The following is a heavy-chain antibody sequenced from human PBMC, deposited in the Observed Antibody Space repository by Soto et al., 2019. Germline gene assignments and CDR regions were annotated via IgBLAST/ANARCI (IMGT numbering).Heavy chain of an antibody. V-gene: IGHV3-9*01. D-gene: IGHD3-16*01. CDR1: GFTFDDYA. CDR3: ARKALTFGGVDNWFDP. Sequence: PGGSLRLSCAASGFTFDDYAMHWVRQAPGKGLEWVSGISWNSSYIYYADSVKGRFTISRDNAKNSLYLQMNSLRAEDTAVYYCARKALTFGGVDNWFDPWGQGTLVTVS. CDR2: ISWNSSYI. J-gene: IGHJ5*02.